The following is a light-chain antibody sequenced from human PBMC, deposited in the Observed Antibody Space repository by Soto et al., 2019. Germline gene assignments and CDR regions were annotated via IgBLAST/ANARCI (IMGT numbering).Light chain of an antibody. CDR1: QSVGSSY. V-gene: IGKV3-20*01. CDR2: GAS. J-gene: IGKJ5*01. Sequence: EIVITQSPATLSVSPGESTTLSCRAVQSVGSSYLAWYQHKPGQAPRLLIYGASSRATGIPDRFSGSGSGTDFTLTISRLEPEDFAVYYCQQYGSSPRGTFGQGTRLEIK. CDR3: QQYGSSPRGT.